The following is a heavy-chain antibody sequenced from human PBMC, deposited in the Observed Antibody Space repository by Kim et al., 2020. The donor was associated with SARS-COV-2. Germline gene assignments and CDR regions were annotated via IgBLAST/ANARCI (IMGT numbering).Heavy chain of an antibody. J-gene: IGHJ4*02. D-gene: IGHD6-6*01. CDR3: AREDTSSSSVDY. Sequence: GGSLRLSCAASGFIFRTYSVNWVRQAPGKGLEWLSYISGSSNKIDYAGSVMGRFTISRDNAKESLYLQMNSLRDEDTAVYYCAREDTSSSSVDYWGQGTLVTVSS. CDR2: ISGSSNKI. V-gene: IGHV3-48*02. CDR1: GFIFRTYS.